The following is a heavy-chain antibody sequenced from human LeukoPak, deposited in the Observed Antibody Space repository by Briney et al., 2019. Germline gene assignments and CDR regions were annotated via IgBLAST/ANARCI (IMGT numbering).Heavy chain of an antibody. D-gene: IGHD2-2*01. CDR2: INPNSGGT. V-gene: IGHV1-2*02. J-gene: IGHJ4*02. CDR1: GYTFTGYY. Sequence: ASVKVSCKASGYTFTGYYMHWVRQAPGQGLEWMGWINPNSGGTNYAQKFQGRVTMTRDTSISTAYMELSRLRSDDTAVYYCARGAYCTSINCYGFDYWGQGLLVTVSS. CDR3: ARGAYCTSINCYGFDY.